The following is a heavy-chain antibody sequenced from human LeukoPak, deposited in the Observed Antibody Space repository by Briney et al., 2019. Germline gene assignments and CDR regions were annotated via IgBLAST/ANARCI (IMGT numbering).Heavy chain of an antibody. Sequence: SETLSLTCAVYGGSFSGYYWSWIRQPPGKGLEGIGEINHSGSTNYNPYLKSRVTISVDTSKNQYSLKLSSVTAADTAVYYCARGYYYYYDSSGSTHFDLWGRGTLVTVSS. D-gene: IGHD3-22*01. CDR1: GGSFSGYY. CDR2: INHSGST. J-gene: IGHJ2*01. CDR3: ARGYYYYYDSSGSTHFDL. V-gene: IGHV4-34*01.